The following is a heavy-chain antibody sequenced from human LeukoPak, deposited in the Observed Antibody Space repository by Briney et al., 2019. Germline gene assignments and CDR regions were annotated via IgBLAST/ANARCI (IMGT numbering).Heavy chain of an antibody. CDR1: GFTFSSYW. CDR3: ARPADYGGFEY. V-gene: IGHV3-74*01. Sequence: GGSLRLSCAASGFTFSSYWMHWVRQAPGKGLVWVSRINNDGSSTTYADSVRGRFTISRDNAKNTLNLQMNSLRAEDTAVYYCARPADYGGFEYWGQGTLVTVSS. J-gene: IGHJ4*02. CDR2: INNDGSST. D-gene: IGHD4-17*01.